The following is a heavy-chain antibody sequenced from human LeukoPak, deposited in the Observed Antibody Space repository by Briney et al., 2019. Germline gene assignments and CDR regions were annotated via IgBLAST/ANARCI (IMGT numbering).Heavy chain of an antibody. Sequence: SETLPLTCTVSGGSISNSNYFWGWIRQPPGKGLEWIGSIYYSGSTYYNPSLKSRVTISIDTSKNQFSLKLSSVTAADTAVYYCARSAPRYCSSTSCYGGLLEFDPWGQGTLVTVSS. J-gene: IGHJ5*02. CDR3: ARSAPRYCSSTSCYGGLLEFDP. CDR2: IYYSGST. CDR1: GGSISNSNYF. D-gene: IGHD2-2*01. V-gene: IGHV4-39*01.